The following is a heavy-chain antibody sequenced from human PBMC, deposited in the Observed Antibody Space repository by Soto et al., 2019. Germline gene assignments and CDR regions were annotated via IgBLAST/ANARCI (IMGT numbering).Heavy chain of an antibody. CDR2: INHSGST. D-gene: IGHD3-22*01. CDR3: ARAPQYYDSSGYYYPY. V-gene: IGHV4-34*01. CDR1: GGSFSGYY. Sequence: SETLSLTCAVYGGSFSGYYWSWIRQPPWKGLEWIGEINHSGSTNYNPSLKSRFTISVDTSKNQFSLKLSSVTAADTAVYYCARAPQYYDSSGYYYPYWGQGTLVTVSS. J-gene: IGHJ4*02.